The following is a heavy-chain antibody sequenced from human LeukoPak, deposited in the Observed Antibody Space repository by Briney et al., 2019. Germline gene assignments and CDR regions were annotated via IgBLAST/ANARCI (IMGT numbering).Heavy chain of an antibody. CDR1: GGSISSYY. Sequence: SETRSLTCTVSGGSISSYYWSWIRQPPGKGLEWIGYIYYSGSTNYNPSLKSRVTISVDTSKNQFSLKLSSVTAADTAVYYCARHLGYFDWLLDYWGQGTLVTVSS. V-gene: IGHV4-59*08. CDR3: ARHLGYFDWLLDY. J-gene: IGHJ4*02. CDR2: IYYSGST. D-gene: IGHD3-9*01.